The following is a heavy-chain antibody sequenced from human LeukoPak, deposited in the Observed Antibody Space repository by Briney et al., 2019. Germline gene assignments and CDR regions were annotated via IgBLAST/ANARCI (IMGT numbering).Heavy chain of an antibody. Sequence: GGSLRLSCAASGFTFSSYEMNWVRQAPGKGLEWVPYISSSGSTIYSADSVKGRFTISRDNAKNSLYLQMNSLRAEDTAVYYCATDGSPDYYGSGSYNYWGQGTLVTVSS. CDR2: ISSSGSTI. CDR1: GFTFSSYE. D-gene: IGHD3-10*01. CDR3: ATDGSPDYYGSGSYNY. J-gene: IGHJ4*02. V-gene: IGHV3-48*03.